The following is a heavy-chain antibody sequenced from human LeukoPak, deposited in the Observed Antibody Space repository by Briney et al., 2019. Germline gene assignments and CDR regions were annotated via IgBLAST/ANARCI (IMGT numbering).Heavy chain of an antibody. V-gene: IGHV4-59*01. Sequence: SETLSLTCSVSGGSISGYYWSWIRQPPGKGLEWIGYIFYTGSTNSNPSLKSRVTISVDTSKNQFSLKLCSVTAADTAVYYCARGERLGLDYWGQGTLVTVSS. D-gene: IGHD3-9*01. J-gene: IGHJ4*02. CDR2: IFYTGST. CDR3: ARGERLGLDY. CDR1: GGSISGYY.